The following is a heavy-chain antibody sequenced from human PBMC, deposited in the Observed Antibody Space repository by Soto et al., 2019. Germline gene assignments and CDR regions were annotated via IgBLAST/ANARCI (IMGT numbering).Heavy chain of an antibody. J-gene: IGHJ4*02. Sequence: GGSLRLSCAASGFTFSTYALSWVRQAPGKGLEWVSAISANGQGIYYAGSVRGRFTISRDNSKNTIFLHMDSLRAEDTAVYYCAKDRNYPRDQFHYWGQGTQVTVSS. CDR2: ISANGQGI. CDR1: GFTFSTYA. D-gene: IGHD1-7*01. V-gene: IGHV3-23*01. CDR3: AKDRNYPRDQFHY.